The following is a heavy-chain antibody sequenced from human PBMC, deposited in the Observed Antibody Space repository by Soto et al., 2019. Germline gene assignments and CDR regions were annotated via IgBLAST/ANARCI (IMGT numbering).Heavy chain of an antibody. D-gene: IGHD4-17*01. V-gene: IGHV1-69*02. CDR2: IIPILGIG. CDR3: AREGGGEGVMTTRSSWFDP. J-gene: IGHJ5*02. Sequence: QVQLVQSGAEVKKPGSSVKVSCKASGGTFSSYTISWLRQAPGQGLEWMGRIIPILGIGNYAQNFQGRVTITADKSTSTAYMELSSLKSEDTAVYYWAREGGGEGVMTTRSSWFDPWGEGTLVTVSS. CDR1: GGTFSSYT.